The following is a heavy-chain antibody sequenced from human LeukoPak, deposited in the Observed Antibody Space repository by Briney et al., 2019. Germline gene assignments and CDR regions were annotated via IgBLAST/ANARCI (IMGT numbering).Heavy chain of an antibody. CDR2: INSGGSST. J-gene: IGHJ4*02. V-gene: IGHV3-74*01. D-gene: IGHD6-19*01. CDR1: AFTFSSYW. Sequence: PGGSLRLSCTASAFTFSSYWMHWVRQAPGKGLVWVSHINSGGSSTSYADSVKGRFTISRDNAKNTLYLQMNSLRAEDTAVHYCARDRYSSAWYEEWGQGTLVTVSS. CDR3: ARDRYSSAWYEE.